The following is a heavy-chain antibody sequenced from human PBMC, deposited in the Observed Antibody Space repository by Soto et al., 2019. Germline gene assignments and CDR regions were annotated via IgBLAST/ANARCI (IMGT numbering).Heavy chain of an antibody. D-gene: IGHD3-10*01. CDR2: IYYSVST. CDR3: ASRAGWFGELLSHDAFDI. J-gene: IGHJ3*02. V-gene: IGHV4-39*01. CDR1: GGSISSSSYY. Sequence: SETLSLTCTVSGGSISSSSYYWGWIRQPPGKGLEWIGSIYYSVSTYYNPSLKSRVTISVDTSKNQFSLKLSSVTAADTAVYYCASRAGWFGELLSHDAFDIWGQGTMVTVSS.